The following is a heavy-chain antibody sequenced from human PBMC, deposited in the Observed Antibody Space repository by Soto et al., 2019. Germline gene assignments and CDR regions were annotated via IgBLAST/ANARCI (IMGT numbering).Heavy chain of an antibody. Sequence: PSETLSLTCTVSGDSITRSSFPWGWVRQPPGKGLEWIGSISYSGSTYYNPSLKSRVTISVDTSKNQFSLRLSSVTAADTAVYYCTRHSYYYGSTYGCWLDPWGQGALVTVSS. J-gene: IGHJ5*02. V-gene: IGHV4-39*01. CDR1: GDSITRSSFP. CDR3: TRHSYYYGSTYGCWLDP. CDR2: ISYSGST. D-gene: IGHD3-10*01.